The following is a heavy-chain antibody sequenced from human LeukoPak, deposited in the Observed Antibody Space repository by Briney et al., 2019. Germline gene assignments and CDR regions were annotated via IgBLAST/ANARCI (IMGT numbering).Heavy chain of an antibody. D-gene: IGHD5-24*01. J-gene: IGHJ4*02. V-gene: IGHV3-23*01. CDR1: GFTFSSYA. CDR3: AKAHDVGWLQYYYFDY. Sequence: PGGSLRLSCAASGFTFSSYAMSWVRQAPGKGLEWVSAISGSGGSTYYADSVKGRFTISRDNSKNTLYLQMNSLRAEDTAVYYCAKAHDVGWLQYYYFDYWGQGTLVTVSS. CDR2: ISGSGGST.